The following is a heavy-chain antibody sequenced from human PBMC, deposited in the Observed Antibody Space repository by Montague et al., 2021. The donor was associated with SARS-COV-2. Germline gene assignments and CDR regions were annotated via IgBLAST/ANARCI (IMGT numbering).Heavy chain of an antibody. J-gene: IGHJ4*02. CDR2: ITGSGSNT. V-gene: IGHV3-23*01. D-gene: IGHD1-1*01. CDR3: ARQNWNDGGDY. Sequence: SLRLSCAASGFAFSNYAMSCVRQAPGKGLEWVSAITGSGSNTYYADSMKGRFTIFRDNSRSTLYLQINSLRAEDTAVYYCARQNWNDGGDYWGQGTLVTVSS. CDR1: GFAFSNYA.